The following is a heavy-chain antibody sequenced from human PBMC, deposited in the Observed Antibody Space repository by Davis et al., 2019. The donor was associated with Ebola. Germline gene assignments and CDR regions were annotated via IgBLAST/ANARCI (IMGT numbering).Heavy chain of an antibody. Sequence: MPSETLSLTCAVYGGSFSGYYWSWIRQPPGKGLEWIGYIHDNGDTKSNPSLKSRVTISVDTSKNQFSLKLNSVTAADTAVFYCARSNYGSGSYDSWGQGALVTVSS. J-gene: IGHJ5*01. V-gene: IGHV4-59*01. CDR1: GGSFSGYY. D-gene: IGHD3-10*01. CDR3: ARSNYGSGSYDS. CDR2: IHDNGDT.